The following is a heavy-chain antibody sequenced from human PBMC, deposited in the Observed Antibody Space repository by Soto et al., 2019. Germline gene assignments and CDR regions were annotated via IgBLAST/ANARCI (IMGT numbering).Heavy chain of an antibody. Sequence: SETLSLTCAVYGGSFSGYYWSWIRQPPGKGLEWIGEINHSGSTNYNPSLKSRVTISVDTSKNQFSLKLSSVTAAGTAVYYCARGQVGYCSGGSCYWWFDPWGQGTLVTVSS. J-gene: IGHJ5*02. D-gene: IGHD2-15*01. CDR3: ARGQVGYCSGGSCYWWFDP. V-gene: IGHV4-34*01. CDR1: GGSFSGYY. CDR2: INHSGST.